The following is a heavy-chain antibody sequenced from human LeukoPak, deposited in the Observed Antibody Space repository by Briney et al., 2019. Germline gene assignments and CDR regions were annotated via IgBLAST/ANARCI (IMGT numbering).Heavy chain of an antibody. CDR2: IYYSGST. CDR1: GGSISSYY. Sequence: SETLSLTCTVSGGSISSYYRSWIRQPPGRGLEWIGYIYYSGSTNYSPSLKSRVTISVDTSKNQFSLKLSSVTAADTAVYYCARTVPYGHPDYCGQGPLVTVSS. J-gene: IGHJ4*02. CDR3: ARTVPYGHPDY. D-gene: IGHD3-10*01. V-gene: IGHV4-59*01.